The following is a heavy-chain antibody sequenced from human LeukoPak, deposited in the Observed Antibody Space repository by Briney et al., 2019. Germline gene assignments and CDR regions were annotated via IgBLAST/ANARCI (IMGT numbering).Heavy chain of an antibody. Sequence: ASVKVSCKASGYTFTSYGISWVRQAPGQGLEWMGWISAYNGNTNYAQKPQGRVTMTTDTSTSTAYMELRSLRSDDTAVYYCARVSSGTTCLDYWGQGTLVTVSS. CDR2: ISAYNGNT. J-gene: IGHJ4*02. CDR3: ARVSSGTTCLDY. V-gene: IGHV1-18*01. D-gene: IGHD3-10*02. CDR1: GYTFTSYG.